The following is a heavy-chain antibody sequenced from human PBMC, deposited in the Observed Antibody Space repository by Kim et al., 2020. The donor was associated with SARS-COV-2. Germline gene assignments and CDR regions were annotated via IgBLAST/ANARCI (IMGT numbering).Heavy chain of an antibody. CDR3: TTAGSDFWSGLGYYYYYGMDV. CDR1: GFTFSNAW. CDR2: IKSKTDGGTT. V-gene: IGHV3-15*01. D-gene: IGHD3-3*01. Sequence: GGSLRLSCAASGFTFSNAWMSWVRQAPGKGLEWVGRIKSKTDGGTTDYAAPVKGRFTISRDDSKNTLYLQMNSLKTEDTAVYYCTTAGSDFWSGLGYYYYYGMDVWGQGTTVTVSS. J-gene: IGHJ6*02.